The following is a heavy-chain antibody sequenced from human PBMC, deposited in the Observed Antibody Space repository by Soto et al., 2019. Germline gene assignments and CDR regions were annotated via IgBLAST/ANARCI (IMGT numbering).Heavy chain of an antibody. CDR3: AREETTMVRGVKIWVWFDP. V-gene: IGHV1-2*02. Sequence: ASVKVSCKASGYTFTGYYMHWVRQAPGQGLEWMGWINPIGGGAHYAQKFQGRVTMTRDTSTSTVYMELSSLRSEDTAVYYCAREETTMVRGVKIWVWFDPWGQGTLVTVSS. CDR2: INPIGGGA. J-gene: IGHJ5*02. D-gene: IGHD3-10*01. CDR1: GYTFTGYY.